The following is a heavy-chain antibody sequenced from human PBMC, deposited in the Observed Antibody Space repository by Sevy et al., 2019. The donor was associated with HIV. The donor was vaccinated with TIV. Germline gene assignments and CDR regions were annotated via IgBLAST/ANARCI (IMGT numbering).Heavy chain of an antibody. CDR2: ISFDASNK. D-gene: IGHD1-1*01. V-gene: IGHV3-30*04. Sequence: GGSLRLSCAASEFTFSRCSRHWVRQAPGKGLEWVATISFDASNKHYADSVKGRFTISRDNFQNSLFLQMNSLRPEDTAVYYCALERLSSDVAEYFQNWGQGTLVTVSS. CDR3: ALERLSSDVAEYFQN. J-gene: IGHJ1*01. CDR1: EFTFSRCS.